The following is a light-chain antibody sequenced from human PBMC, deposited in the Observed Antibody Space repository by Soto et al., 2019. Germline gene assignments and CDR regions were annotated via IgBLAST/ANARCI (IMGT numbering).Light chain of an antibody. V-gene: IGLV2-23*01. CDR3: CSYAGSSTYV. J-gene: IGLJ1*01. CDR1: SSDVGSYNL. Sequence: QSALTQPASVSGSPGQSITISCTGTSSDVGSYNLVSWYQQHSGKAPKFMIYEATKRPSGVSNRFSGSKSGNTASLTISGLQAEDEADYYCCSYAGSSTYVFGTGTKLTVL. CDR2: EAT.